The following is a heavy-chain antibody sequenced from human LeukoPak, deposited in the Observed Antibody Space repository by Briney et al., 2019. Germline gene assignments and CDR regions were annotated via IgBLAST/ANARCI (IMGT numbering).Heavy chain of an antibody. V-gene: IGHV3-23*01. CDR2: ISYDRGNI. D-gene: IGHD3-10*01. J-gene: IGHJ5*02. Sequence: PGGSLRLSCAASGFTFSSCAMTWVRQAPGKGLEWVSAISYDRGNIYYADSVKGRFTISRDNSKNIVYLQMNSLRAEDTAVYYCAKDGLARGANWFDPWGQGTLVTVSS. CDR1: GFTFSSCA. CDR3: AKDGLARGANWFDP.